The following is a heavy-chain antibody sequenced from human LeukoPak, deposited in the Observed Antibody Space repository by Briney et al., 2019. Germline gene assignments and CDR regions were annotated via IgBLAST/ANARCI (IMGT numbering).Heavy chain of an antibody. CDR1: GGSFSGYY. J-gene: IGHJ4*02. V-gene: IGHV4-34*01. CDR3: ARGRSYYFDY. Sequence: SETLSLTCAVYGGSFSGYYWSWIRQPPGKGLEWIGEINHSGSTNYNPSLKSRVTISVDTSTNQFSLKLSSVTGADTAVYYCARGRSYYFDYWGQRTLVTVSS. CDR2: INHSGST.